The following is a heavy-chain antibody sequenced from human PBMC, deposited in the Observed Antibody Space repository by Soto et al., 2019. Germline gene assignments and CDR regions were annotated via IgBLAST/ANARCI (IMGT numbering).Heavy chain of an antibody. J-gene: IGHJ4*02. CDR3: AAFRPNYYDSSGYYNPPDY. Sequence: SVKVYFKASGLAFTSSALQLVRQARGQRLEWIGWIVVGSGNTNYAQKFQERVTITRDMSTSTAYMELSSLRSEDTAVYYCAAFRPNYYDSSGYYNPPDYWGQGTLVTVSS. CDR1: GLAFTSSA. CDR2: IVVGSGNT. V-gene: IGHV1-58*01. D-gene: IGHD3-22*01.